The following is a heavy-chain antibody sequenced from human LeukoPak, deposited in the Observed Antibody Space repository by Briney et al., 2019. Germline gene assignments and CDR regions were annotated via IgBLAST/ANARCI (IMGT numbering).Heavy chain of an antibody. CDR2: ISGSSGGSK. V-gene: IGHV3-23*01. J-gene: IGHJ4*02. Sequence: GGSLRLSCAASGFTFSTYAMSWVRQAPGKGLEWVSHISGSSGGSKYYADSVKGRFTISRDNSKNTLFLQMSSLRAEDTALYYCAKKRAVGAPTGLDYWGQGTLVTVSS. CDR1: GFTFSTYA. CDR3: AKKRAVGAPTGLDY. D-gene: IGHD1-26*01.